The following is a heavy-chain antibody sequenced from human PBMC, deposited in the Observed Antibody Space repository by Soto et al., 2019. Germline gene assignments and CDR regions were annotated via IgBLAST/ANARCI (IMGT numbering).Heavy chain of an antibody. CDR1: GYTFIGDA. Sequence: APVNLSCKASGYTFIGDAIHCLRQAPGQRLVLMGCINAGNGNTKYSQKFPGRVTITRDTCARTTYMELSSMRSEDTAVYYCARYQGVDYYVSNGYLFFAFWGKGSVVTVSS. CDR3: ARYQGVDYYVSNGYLFFAF. J-gene: IGHJ4*02. D-gene: IGHD3-22*01. CDR2: INAGNGNT. V-gene: IGHV1-3*01.